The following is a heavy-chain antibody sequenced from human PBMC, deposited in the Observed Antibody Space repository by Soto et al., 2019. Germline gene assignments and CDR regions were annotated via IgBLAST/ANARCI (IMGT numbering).Heavy chain of an antibody. J-gene: IGHJ4*02. V-gene: IGHV3-21*01. Sequence: EVQLVESGGGLVKPGGSLRLSCAASGFTFSSYSMNWVRQAPGKGLEWVSSISSSSSYIYYAASVKGRFTISRDNAKNALYLQMNSLRAEDTAVYCCARVAQAYCGGYCYDYWGQGPLVTVSS. CDR2: ISSSSSYI. D-gene: IGHD2-21*01. CDR3: ARVAQAYCGGYCYDY. CDR1: GFTFSSYS.